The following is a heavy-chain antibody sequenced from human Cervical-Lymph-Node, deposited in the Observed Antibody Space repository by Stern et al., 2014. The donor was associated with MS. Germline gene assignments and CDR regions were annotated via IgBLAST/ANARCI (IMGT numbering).Heavy chain of an antibody. CDR1: GGSISSGNYY. D-gene: IGHD3-9*01. J-gene: IGHJ3*02. Sequence: QVQLVESGPGLVKPSQTLSLTCTVSGGSISSGNYYWSWIRQPAGEGLEWIGRIYSSGSTQYNPPLKSRVTISADTSPNQFSLSMSSGTAADTAVYYCARGNYDVLTDNGGHGFDIWGQGTMVTVSS. V-gene: IGHV4-61*02. CDR3: ARGNYDVLTDNGGHGFDI. CDR2: IYSSGST.